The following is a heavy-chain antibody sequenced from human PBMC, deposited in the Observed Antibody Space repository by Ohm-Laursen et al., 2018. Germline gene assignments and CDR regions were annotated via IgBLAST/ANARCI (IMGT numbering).Heavy chain of an antibody. CDR3: ARYTAPYYYYGMDV. J-gene: IGHJ6*02. V-gene: IGHV4-59*01. CDR1: GGSISSYY. CDR2: IYYSGST. Sequence: SGDLSLTCTVSGGSISSYYWSWIRQPPGKGLEWIGYIYYSGSTNYNPSLKSRVTISVDTSKNQFSLKLSSVTAADTAVYYCARYTAPYYYYGMDVWGQGTTVTVSS. D-gene: IGHD1-1*01.